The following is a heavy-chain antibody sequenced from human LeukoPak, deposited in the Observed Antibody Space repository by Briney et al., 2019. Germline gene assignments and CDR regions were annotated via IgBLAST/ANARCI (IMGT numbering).Heavy chain of an antibody. V-gene: IGHV7-4-1*02. CDR3: ARDAYSYGSGFLDY. Sequence: LGASVKVSCTASGYTFTSYAMNWVRQAPGQGLEWMGWINTNTGNPTYAQGFTGRFVFSLDTSVSTAYLQISSLKAEDTAVYYCARDAYSYGSGFLDYWGQGTLVTVSS. J-gene: IGHJ4*02. D-gene: IGHD5-18*01. CDR2: INTNTGNP. CDR1: GYTFTSYA.